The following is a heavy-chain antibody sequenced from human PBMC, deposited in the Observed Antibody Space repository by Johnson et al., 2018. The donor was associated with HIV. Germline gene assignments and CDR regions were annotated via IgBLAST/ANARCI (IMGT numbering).Heavy chain of an antibody. Sequence: QVQLVESGGGVVQPGRSLRLSCAASGFTFSNYGMHWVRQAPGKGLEWVAVIWYDGSKKYYADSVKGRFTISRDNSKNTLYLQMNSLRAEDTAVYYCARVGASRFDAFHVWGQGTMVTVSS. CDR1: GFTFSNYG. D-gene: IGHD3-16*01. J-gene: IGHJ3*01. CDR2: IWYDGSKK. V-gene: IGHV3-33*01. CDR3: ARVGASRFDAFHV.